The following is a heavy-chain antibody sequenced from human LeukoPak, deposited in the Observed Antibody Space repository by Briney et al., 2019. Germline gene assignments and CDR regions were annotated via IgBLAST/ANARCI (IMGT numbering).Heavy chain of an antibody. CDR1: GFTFSSYA. CDR3: AKARVGATTSGY. V-gene: IGHV3-30*02. CDR2: IRYDGSNK. J-gene: IGHJ4*02. D-gene: IGHD1-26*01. Sequence: GGSLRLSRAASGFTFSSYAMHWVRQAPGKGLEWVAFIRYDGSNKYYADSVKGRFTISRDNSKNTLYLQMNSLRAEDTAVYYCAKARVGATTSGYWGQGTLVTVSS.